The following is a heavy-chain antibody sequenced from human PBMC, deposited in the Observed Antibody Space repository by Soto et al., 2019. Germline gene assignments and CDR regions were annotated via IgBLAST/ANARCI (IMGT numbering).Heavy chain of an antibody. J-gene: IGHJ6*02. CDR2: FYPGDSTS. Sequence: PGESLKISCKTSGYSFISYWVAWVRQLPGKGLEWMGTFYPGDSTSTYSPSFQGQVTISVDKSISTAYLQLSSLKASDTAMYYCARGGCSSTSCYFYYYYYGMDVWGQGTTVTVSS. CDR1: GYSFISYW. CDR3: ARGGCSSTSCYFYYYYYGMDV. V-gene: IGHV5-51*01. D-gene: IGHD2-2*01.